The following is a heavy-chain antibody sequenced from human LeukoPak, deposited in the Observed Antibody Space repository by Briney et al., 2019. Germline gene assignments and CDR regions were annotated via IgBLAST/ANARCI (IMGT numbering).Heavy chain of an antibody. J-gene: IGHJ4*02. D-gene: IGHD3-16*01. CDR2: IYYSGST. Sequence: SGTLSLTCTVSGGSISSYYWSWIRQPPGKGLEWIGYIYYSGSTNYNPSLKSRVTISVDTSKNQFSLKLSSVTAADTAVYYCARDVFGGYFDYWGQGTLVTVSS. CDR3: ARDVFGGYFDY. V-gene: IGHV4-59*01. CDR1: GGSISSYY.